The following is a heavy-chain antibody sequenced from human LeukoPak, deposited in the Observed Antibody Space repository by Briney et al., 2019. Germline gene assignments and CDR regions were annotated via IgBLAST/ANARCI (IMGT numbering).Heavy chain of an antibody. D-gene: IGHD5-12*01. J-gene: IGHJ6*02. V-gene: IGHV6-1*01. CDR3: ARGDIVATIPLYYYGMDV. CDR1: GDSVSSNSAA. CDR2: TYYRSKWYN. Sequence: SQTLSLTCAISGDSVSSNSAAWNWIRQSPSRGLEWLGRTYYRSKWYNDYAVSVKSRITINPDTSKNQFSLQLNSVTPEDTAVYHCARGDIVATIPLYYYGMDVWGQGTTVTVSS.